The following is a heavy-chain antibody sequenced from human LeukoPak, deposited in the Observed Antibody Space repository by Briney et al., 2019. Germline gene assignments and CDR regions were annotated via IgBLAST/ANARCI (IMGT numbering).Heavy chain of an antibody. CDR3: AATNDYGDYRLDY. J-gene: IGHJ4*02. CDR1: GDSVSSNSAA. CDR2: TYYRSKWYT. D-gene: IGHD4-17*01. V-gene: IGHV6-1*01. Sequence: SQTLSLTCAISGDSVSSNSAAWLWIRQSPSRGLEWLGRTYYRSKWYTEYAVSVKSRITINPDTSKNQFSLQLSSVNPEDTAVYYCAATNDYGDYRLDYWGQGTLVTVSS.